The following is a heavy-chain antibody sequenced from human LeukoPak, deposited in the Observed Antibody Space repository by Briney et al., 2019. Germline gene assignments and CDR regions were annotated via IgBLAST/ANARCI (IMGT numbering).Heavy chain of an antibody. CDR3: ARGRSRQLVYNWFDP. Sequence: ASVKVSCKASGYTFTGYYMHWVRQAPGRGLEWMGWINPNSGGTNYAQKFQGWVTMTRDTSISTAYMELSRLRSDDTAVYYCARGRSRQLVYNWFDPWGQGTLVTVSS. CDR2: INPNSGGT. J-gene: IGHJ5*02. V-gene: IGHV1-2*04. CDR1: GYTFTGYY. D-gene: IGHD6-13*01.